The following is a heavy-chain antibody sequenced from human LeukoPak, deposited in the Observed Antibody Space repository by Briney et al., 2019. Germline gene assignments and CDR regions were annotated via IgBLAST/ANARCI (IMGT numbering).Heavy chain of an antibody. CDR3: AKRGGYNYPDYYFDY. V-gene: IGHV3-30*18. CDR1: GFTFSTYG. J-gene: IGHJ4*02. D-gene: IGHD5-24*01. Sequence: GGSLRLSCAASGFTFSTYGMHWVRQAPGKGLEWVAVISYDGSNKYYADSVKGRFTISRDNSKNTLYLQMIGLRAEDTALYYCAKRGGYNYPDYYFDYWGQGTLVTVSS. CDR2: ISYDGSNK.